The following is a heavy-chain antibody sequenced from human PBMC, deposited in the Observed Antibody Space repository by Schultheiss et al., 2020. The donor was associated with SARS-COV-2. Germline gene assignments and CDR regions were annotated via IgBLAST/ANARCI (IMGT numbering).Heavy chain of an antibody. D-gene: IGHD3-10*01. CDR1: GGSISSYY. V-gene: IGHV4-59*12. CDR3: ARDSGLDVFDY. J-gene: IGHJ4*02. CDR2: IYYSGST. Sequence: SETLSLTCTVSGGSISSYYWSWIRQPPGKGLEWIGSIYYSGSTYYNPSLKSRVTMSVDTSKNQFSLKLSSVTAADTAVYYCARDSGLDVFDYWGQGTLVTVSS.